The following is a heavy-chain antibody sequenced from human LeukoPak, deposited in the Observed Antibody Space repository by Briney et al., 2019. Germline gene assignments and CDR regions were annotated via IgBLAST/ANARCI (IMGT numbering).Heavy chain of an antibody. CDR2: ISSGGDIM. J-gene: IGHJ6*03. D-gene: IGHD3-3*01. V-gene: IGHV3-11*04. CDR3: AREIRSSYYYYYYYMDV. CDR1: GLRFSDYY. Sequence: GGSLRLSCAASGLRFSDYYVSWIRQAPGKGLQWVSYISSGGDIMHYADSVKGRFTSSRDNAKNSGYLEMNSLRAEDTAVYYCAREIRSSYYYYYYYMDVWGKGTTVTISS.